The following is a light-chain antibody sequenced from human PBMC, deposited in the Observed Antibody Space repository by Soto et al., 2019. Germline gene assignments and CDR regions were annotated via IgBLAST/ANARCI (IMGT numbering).Light chain of an antibody. V-gene: IGKV3-11*01. J-gene: IGKJ5*01. Sequence: EIVMTQSPATLSVSPWERATLSCMASQSISTYLAWYQQKPGQAPRLLIYDASNRATGIPARFSGSGSGTDFTLTISSLEPEDFAVYYCQQRSNWPITFGQGTRLEIK. CDR1: QSISTY. CDR2: DAS. CDR3: QQRSNWPIT.